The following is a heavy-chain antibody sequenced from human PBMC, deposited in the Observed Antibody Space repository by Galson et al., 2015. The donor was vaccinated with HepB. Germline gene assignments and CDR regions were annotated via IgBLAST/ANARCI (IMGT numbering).Heavy chain of an antibody. J-gene: IGHJ4*02. CDR3: ARETIFGSSTVKYFDS. D-gene: IGHD3-3*01. V-gene: IGHV1-46*01. CDR2: INPNGGST. Sequence: SVKVSCKASGYIFTGNYVHWVRQAPGQGLEWMGIINPNGGSTDYAQKFQGRVILTRDTSTSSVYMELSSLRSEDTAVYYCARETIFGSSTVKYFDSWGQGTLVTVSS. CDR1: GYIFTGNY.